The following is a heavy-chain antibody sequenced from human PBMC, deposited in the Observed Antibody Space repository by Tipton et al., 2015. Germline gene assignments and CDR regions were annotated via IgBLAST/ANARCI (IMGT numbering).Heavy chain of an antibody. J-gene: IGHJ4*02. Sequence: SLRLSCAASGFIFSSYAMTWVRQAPGKGLEWVSGISDSGGNTYYAGSVKGRFTISRDNSKNTLSLQMNSLRAEDTAVYYCALVAYYDFWSGYYTGDYWGQGTLVTVSS. CDR1: GFIFSSYA. V-gene: IGHV3-23*01. CDR3: ALVAYYDFWSGYYTGDY. D-gene: IGHD3-3*01. CDR2: ISDSGGNT.